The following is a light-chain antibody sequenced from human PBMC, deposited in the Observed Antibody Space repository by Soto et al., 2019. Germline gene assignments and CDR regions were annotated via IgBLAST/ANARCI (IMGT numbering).Light chain of an antibody. CDR2: AAS. Sequence: DIQMTQSPSSVSASVGDRITITCRASQGISSWLAWFQQKPGRPPKSLIYAASRLQSGVPSRFSGSGSATDFTLAISSLQPEDFGTYYCQHYNGYPQTFGQGTRLEIK. CDR1: QGISSW. V-gene: IGKV1D-16*01. CDR3: QHYNGYPQT. J-gene: IGKJ5*01.